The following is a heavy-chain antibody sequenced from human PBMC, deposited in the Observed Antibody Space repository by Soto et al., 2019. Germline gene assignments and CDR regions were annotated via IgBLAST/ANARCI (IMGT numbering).Heavy chain of an antibody. V-gene: IGHV1-8*01. D-gene: IGHD2-15*01. CDR3: ARGRYCSGGSCDHDWYFDL. Sequence: ASVKVSCKASGYTFTSYDINWVRQATGQGLEWMGWMNPNSGNTGYAQKFQGRVTMTRNTSISTAYMELSSLRSEDTAVYYCARGRYCSGGSCDHDWYFDLWGRGTLVTVSS. CDR1: GYTFTSYD. J-gene: IGHJ2*01. CDR2: MNPNSGNT.